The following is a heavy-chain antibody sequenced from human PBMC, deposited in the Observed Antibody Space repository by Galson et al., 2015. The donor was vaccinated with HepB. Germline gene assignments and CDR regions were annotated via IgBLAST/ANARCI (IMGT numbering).Heavy chain of an antibody. CDR2: ISYDGKVK. Sequence: SLRLSCAASGFTFSYYAMHRVRQAPGKGLEWLAVISYDGKVKYHADSVKGRFTISRDSSKNTLYLQADSLRVEDTAVYYCARDLVKGAPDYLDYWGQGTQVTVSP. J-gene: IGHJ4*02. CDR1: GFTFSYYA. CDR3: ARDLVKGAPDYLDY. D-gene: IGHD2-2*01. V-gene: IGHV3-30*04.